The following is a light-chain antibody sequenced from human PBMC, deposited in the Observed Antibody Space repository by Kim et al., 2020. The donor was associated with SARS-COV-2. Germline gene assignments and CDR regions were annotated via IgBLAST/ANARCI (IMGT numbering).Light chain of an antibody. V-gene: IGKV3-11*01. Sequence: SPGEGAVLSYRASQTIGISLGWYQHKLGQAPRLLIYDAAIRAAGIPDRFSGGGSGTDFTLTISSLEPEDFAIYYCQQRNNWPPAVTFGGGTKLEIK. CDR1: QTIGIS. CDR2: DAA. CDR3: QQRNNWPPAVT. J-gene: IGKJ4*01.